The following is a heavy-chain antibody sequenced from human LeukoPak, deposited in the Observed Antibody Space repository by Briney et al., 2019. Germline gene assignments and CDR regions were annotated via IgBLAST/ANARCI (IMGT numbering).Heavy chain of an antibody. V-gene: IGHV3-30*04. CDR2: ISYDGSNK. CDR1: GFTFSSYA. J-gene: IGHJ3*02. Sequence: PGGSLGLSCAASGFTFSSYAMHWVRQAPGKGLEWVAVISYDGSNKYYADSVKGRFTISRDNSKNTLYLQMNSLRAEDTAVYYCARVDIVVVPAAMGSAFDIWGQGTMVTVSS. CDR3: ARVDIVVVPAAMGSAFDI. D-gene: IGHD2-2*01.